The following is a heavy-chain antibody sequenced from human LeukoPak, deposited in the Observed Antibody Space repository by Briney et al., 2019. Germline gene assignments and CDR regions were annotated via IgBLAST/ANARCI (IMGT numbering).Heavy chain of an antibody. Sequence: LPGGSLRLSCAASGFTFSSYGMNWVRQAPGKGLEWVSYISDSSTTMYYAESVKGRFTISRDNAKNSLYLQMNSLRDEDTAVYYCARVPIVVVPAAWSDYWGQGTLVTVSS. CDR3: ARVPIVVVPAAWSDY. CDR2: ISDSSTTM. V-gene: IGHV3-48*02. J-gene: IGHJ4*02. D-gene: IGHD2-2*01. CDR1: GFTFSSYG.